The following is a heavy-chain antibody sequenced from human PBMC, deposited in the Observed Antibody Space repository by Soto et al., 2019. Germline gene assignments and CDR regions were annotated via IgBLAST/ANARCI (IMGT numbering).Heavy chain of an antibody. CDR2: MNPNSGNT. J-gene: IGHJ4*02. Sequence: GASVKVSCKASGYTFTNYGINWVRQATGQGLEWMGWMNPNSGNTAYAQKFQGRVTMTRNTSISTAYMELSSLRSEDTAVYYCAREGGYSYGFGYWGQGTLVTV. CDR1: GYTFTNYG. V-gene: IGHV1-8*02. D-gene: IGHD5-18*01. CDR3: AREGGYSYGFGY.